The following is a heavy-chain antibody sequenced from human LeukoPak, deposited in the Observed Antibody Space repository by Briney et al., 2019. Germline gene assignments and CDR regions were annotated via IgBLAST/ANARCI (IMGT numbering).Heavy chain of an antibody. V-gene: IGHV3-23*01. CDR3: AKDKSSSSGWYYFDY. D-gene: IGHD6-19*01. CDR1: GFTFSNHV. CDR2: ISGSGRST. J-gene: IGHJ4*02. Sequence: GGSLRLSCAASGFTFSNHVMSWVRQAPGKGLEWVSGISGSGRSTYYADSVKGRFTISRDNSKNTLYLQMNSLRAGDTAVYYCAKDKSSSSGWYYFDYWGQGTLVTVSS.